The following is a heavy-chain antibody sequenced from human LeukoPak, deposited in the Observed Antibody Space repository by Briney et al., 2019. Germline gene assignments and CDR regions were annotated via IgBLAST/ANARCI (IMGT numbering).Heavy chain of an antibody. V-gene: IGHV3-9*01. CDR3: AKSWDSSGYSLTFYY. Sequence: GRSLRLSCAASGFTFDDYAMHWVRQAPGKGLEWVSGISWNSGSIGYADSVKGRFTISRDNAKNSLYLQMNSLRAEDTAVYYCAKSWDSSGYSLTFYYWGQGTLVTVSS. J-gene: IGHJ4*02. CDR2: ISWNSGSI. D-gene: IGHD3-22*01. CDR1: GFTFDDYA.